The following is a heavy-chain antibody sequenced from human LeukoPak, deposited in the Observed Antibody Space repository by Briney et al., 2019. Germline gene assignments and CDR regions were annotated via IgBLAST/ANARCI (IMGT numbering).Heavy chain of an antibody. CDR1: GYSISSGYY. J-gene: IGHJ4*02. Sequence: SETLCLTCTVSGYSISSGYYWGWIRQPPGKGLEWIGSIYHSGSTYYNPSLKSRVTISVDTSKNQFSLKLSSVTAADTAVYYCARELPWQPVVFDYWGQGTLVTVSS. V-gene: IGHV4-38-2*02. CDR3: ARELPWQPVVFDY. CDR2: IYHSGST. D-gene: IGHD3-10*01.